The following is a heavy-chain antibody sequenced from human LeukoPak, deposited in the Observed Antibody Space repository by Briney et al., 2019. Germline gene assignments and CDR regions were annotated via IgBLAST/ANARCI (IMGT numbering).Heavy chain of an antibody. Sequence: KPSETLSLTCAVYGGSFSGYYWSWIRQPPGKGPEWIGEINHSGSTNYNPSLMRRVTISVDTSKKQFSLKVTSVTAADTAVYYCARAPGWTTVVRPFDYWGQGALVTVSS. V-gene: IGHV4-34*01. CDR3: ARAPGWTTVVRPFDY. CDR2: INHSGST. CDR1: GGSFSGYY. J-gene: IGHJ4*02. D-gene: IGHD4-23*01.